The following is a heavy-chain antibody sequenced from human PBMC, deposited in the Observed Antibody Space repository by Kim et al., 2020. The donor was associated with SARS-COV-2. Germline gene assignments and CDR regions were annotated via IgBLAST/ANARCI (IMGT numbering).Heavy chain of an antibody. D-gene: IGHD3-16*01. J-gene: IGHJ4*02. CDR1: GFTFSSYA. CDR3: AKDRTYYFYY. Sequence: GGSLRLSCAASGFTFSSYAMSWVRQAPGKGLEWVSVIYSGGSSTYYADSVKGRFTISRDNSKNTLYLQMNSLRAEDTAVYYCAKDRTYYFYYWGQGTLVT. CDR2: IYSGGSST. V-gene: IGHV3-23*03.